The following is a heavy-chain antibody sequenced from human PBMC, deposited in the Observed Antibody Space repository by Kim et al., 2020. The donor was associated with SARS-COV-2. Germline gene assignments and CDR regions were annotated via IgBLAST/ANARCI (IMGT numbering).Heavy chain of an antibody. V-gene: IGHV4-34*01. CDR3: ARGGYNSSRYYFDY. CDR2: INHSGST. Sequence: SETLSLTCAVYGGSFSGYYWSWIRQPPGKGLEWIGEINHSGSTNYNPSLKSRVTISVDTSKNQFSLKLSSVTAADTAVYYCARGGYNSSRYYFDYWGQGTLVTVSS. CDR1: GGSFSGYY. D-gene: IGHD6-13*01. J-gene: IGHJ4*02.